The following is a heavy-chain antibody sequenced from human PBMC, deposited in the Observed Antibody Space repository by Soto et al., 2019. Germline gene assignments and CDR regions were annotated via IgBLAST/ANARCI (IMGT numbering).Heavy chain of an antibody. J-gene: IGHJ6*02. D-gene: IGHD2-21*02. V-gene: IGHV1-8*01. Sequence: QVQLVQSGAEVKKPGASVKVSCKASGYTFTTYEINWVRQVPGQGLEWMGWMSPSSDNTVYVDQFRGRVTMTSNTCKATAYMDLSSLRSEKTAEYYWAGVDCQLFGDHDMDVGSQGTTVTVSS. CDR1: GYTFTTYE. CDR2: MSPSSDNT. CDR3: AGVDCQLFGDHDMDV.